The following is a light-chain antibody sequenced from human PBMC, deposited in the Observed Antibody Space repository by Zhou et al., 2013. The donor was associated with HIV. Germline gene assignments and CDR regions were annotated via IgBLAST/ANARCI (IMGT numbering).Light chain of an antibody. CDR1: QTITAW. J-gene: IGKJ4*01. V-gene: IGKV1-5*03. CDR2: KAS. CDR3: QQYKSFPPT. Sequence: DIQMTQSPSTLYASVGDRVTISCRASQTITAWLAWYQQKPGKAPKLLVYKASTLESGVSSRFSGSGSGTEFTLTISGLQSEDFATYFCQQYKSFPPTFGGGTRLEIK.